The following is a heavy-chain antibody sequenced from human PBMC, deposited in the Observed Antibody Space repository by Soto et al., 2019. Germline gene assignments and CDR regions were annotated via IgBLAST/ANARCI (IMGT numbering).Heavy chain of an antibody. CDR1: GFTFSSYA. V-gene: IGHV3-23*01. CDR3: AKDYYYGSGSYIHDP. D-gene: IGHD3-10*01. CDR2: ISGSGGST. J-gene: IGHJ5*02. Sequence: GGSLRLSCAASGFTFSSYAMSWVRQAPGKGLEWVSAISGSGGSTYYADSVRGRFTISRDNSKNTLYLQMNSLRAEDTAVYYCAKDYYYGSGSYIHDPWGQGTLVTVSS.